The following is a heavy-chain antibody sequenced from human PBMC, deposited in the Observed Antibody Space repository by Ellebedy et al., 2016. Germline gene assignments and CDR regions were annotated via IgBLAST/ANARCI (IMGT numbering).Heavy chain of an antibody. V-gene: IGHV4-39*07. CDR1: GGSISSTSYY. Sequence: SETLSLTCTVSGGSISSTSYYWGWIRQPPGKGLEWIGNIYYSGSTYYNPSLKSRVTISVDTSKNHFSLKLNSVTAADTAVYYCARDESGSFYDAFDIWGQGTMVTVSS. J-gene: IGHJ3*02. D-gene: IGHD1-26*01. CDR2: IYYSGST. CDR3: ARDESGSFYDAFDI.